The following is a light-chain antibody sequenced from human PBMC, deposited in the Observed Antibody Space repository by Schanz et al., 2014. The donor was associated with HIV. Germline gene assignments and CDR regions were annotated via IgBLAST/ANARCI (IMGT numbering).Light chain of an antibody. CDR2: GVS. Sequence: QSVLTQPASVSGSPGQSITISCTGTSSDVGGYNYVSWYQHHPGKAPKLMIYGVSNRPSGVSNRFSGSKSGNTASLTISGLQGEDEADYYCCSYAGSGTSNWVFGGGTKLTVL. V-gene: IGLV2-14*03. CDR1: SSDVGGYNY. CDR3: CSYAGSGTSNWV. J-gene: IGLJ3*02.